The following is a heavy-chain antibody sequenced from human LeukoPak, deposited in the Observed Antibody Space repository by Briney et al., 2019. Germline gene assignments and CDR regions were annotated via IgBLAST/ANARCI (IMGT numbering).Heavy chain of an antibody. J-gene: IGHJ2*01. CDR3: AKEYSSGWSYWYFDL. Sequence: GGSLRLSCAASGFRFSSYAMGWVRQAPGKGLEWVSAISGSGVSTYYADSVKGRFTVSRDNSKNTLYLQMDSLRPEDTAVYFCAKEYSSGWSYWYFDLWGRGTLVTVSS. V-gene: IGHV3-23*01. D-gene: IGHD6-19*01. CDR2: ISGSGVST. CDR1: GFRFSSYA.